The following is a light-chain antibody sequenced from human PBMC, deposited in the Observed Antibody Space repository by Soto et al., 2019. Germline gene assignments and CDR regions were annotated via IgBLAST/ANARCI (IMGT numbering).Light chain of an antibody. J-gene: IGKJ3*01. CDR3: QQYKNWPPIT. CDR2: GTS. Sequence: EIVMTQSPATLSVSPGERATLSCRASQSVGSNLAWSQQKPGQAPRLLIYGTSTRDTGIPARFSGSGSGTEFTLTISSLQSEDFAVYYCQQYKNWPPITFGPGTKVDIK. V-gene: IGKV3-15*01. CDR1: QSVGSN.